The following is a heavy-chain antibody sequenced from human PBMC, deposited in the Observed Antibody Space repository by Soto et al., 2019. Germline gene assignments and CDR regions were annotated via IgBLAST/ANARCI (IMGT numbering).Heavy chain of an antibody. CDR1: GGTFSSYA. CDR2: IIPIFGTA. V-gene: IGHV1-69*01. D-gene: IGHD3-22*01. J-gene: IGHJ5*02. Sequence: QVQLVQSGAEVKKPGSSVKVSCKASGGTFSSYAISWVRQAPGQGLEWMGGIIPIFGTANYAQKFQGRVTITADESTSTGYMALGSLRSEDTAVYYCARSPITMIVSNWFDPWGQGTLVTVSS. CDR3: ARSPITMIVSNWFDP.